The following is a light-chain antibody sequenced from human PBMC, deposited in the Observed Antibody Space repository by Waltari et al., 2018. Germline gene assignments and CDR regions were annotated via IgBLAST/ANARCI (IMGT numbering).Light chain of an antibody. J-gene: IGLJ2*01. CDR1: SDDIDPYSY. CDR3: SAYTSRGTLK. Sequence: QSALTQPASVSGSPGQSITISCTGTSDDIDPYSYVTWYLQRPGKVTKPIIYDLTDRPSGVPNRFSGSKSGSTASLTVSGLQAEDEGLFYCSAYTSRGTLKFGGGTRVTVL. CDR2: DLT. V-gene: IGLV2-14*03.